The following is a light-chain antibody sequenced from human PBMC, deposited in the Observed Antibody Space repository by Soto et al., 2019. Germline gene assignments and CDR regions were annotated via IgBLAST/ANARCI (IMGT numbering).Light chain of an antibody. V-gene: IGKV3-20*01. J-gene: IGKJ1*01. CDR1: QSVSSY. CDR3: QQYGSSGT. Sequence: EVVLTQSPGTLSLSPGERAKLSCRASQSVSSYLAWYQQKPGQAPRLLIYDASNRATGIPARFSGSGSGTDFTLTIRRLEPEDFAVYYCQQYGSSGTFGQGTKVDIK. CDR2: DAS.